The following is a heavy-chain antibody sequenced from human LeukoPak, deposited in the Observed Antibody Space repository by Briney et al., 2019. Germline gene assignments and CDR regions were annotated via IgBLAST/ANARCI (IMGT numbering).Heavy chain of an antibody. CDR2: ISAYNGNT. J-gene: IGHJ4*02. D-gene: IGHD3-10*01. CDR1: GYTFTIYG. V-gene: IGHV1-18*01. CDR3: ARDSVDGSGTYYNDSPDY. Sequence: GASVKVPCTASGYTFTIYGISWVRQAPGQGLEWMGWISAYNGNTDYAQNLRGRLIMTTDTSTSTAYMELRSLRSDDTAVYYCARDSVDGSGTYYNDSPDYWGQGTLVTVSS.